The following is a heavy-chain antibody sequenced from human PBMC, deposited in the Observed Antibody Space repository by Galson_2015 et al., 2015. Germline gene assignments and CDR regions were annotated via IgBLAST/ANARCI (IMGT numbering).Heavy chain of an antibody. Sequence: SLRLSCAASGFTFSSYAMHWVRQAPGKGLEWVAVISYDGSNKYYADSVKGRFTISRDNSKNTLYLQMNSLRAEDTAVYYCASDFAVVAANYCFDYWGQGTLVTVSS. J-gene: IGHJ4*02. V-gene: IGHV3-30-3*01. CDR1: GFTFSSYA. CDR2: ISYDGSNK. D-gene: IGHD2-15*01. CDR3: ASDFAVVAANYCFDY.